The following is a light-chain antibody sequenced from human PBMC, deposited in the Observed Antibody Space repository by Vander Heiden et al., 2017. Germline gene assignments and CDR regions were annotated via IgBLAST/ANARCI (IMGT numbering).Light chain of an antibody. CDR1: SGYSNYN. V-gene: IGLV9-49*01. CDR2: VGTGGIVG. Sequence: QPVLTQPPSASASLGAPVTLTCTLSSGYSNYNVDWYQQRPGKGPRFVMRVGTGGIVGSKGDGIPDRFSVLGSGLNRYLTIKNIQEEDESDYHCGADHGSGSNFVYVFGTGTKVTVL. J-gene: IGLJ1*01. CDR3: GADHGSGSNFVYV.